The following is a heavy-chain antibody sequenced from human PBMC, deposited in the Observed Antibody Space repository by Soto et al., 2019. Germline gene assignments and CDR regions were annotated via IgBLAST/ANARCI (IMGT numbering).Heavy chain of an antibody. D-gene: IGHD3-22*01. CDR3: ARDLYYYDSSGSLDY. Sequence: GGSLRLSCAASGFTFSSYAMHWVRQAPGKGLEWVAVISYDGSNKYYADSVKGRFTISRDNSKNTLYLQMNSLRAEDTAVYYCARDLYYYDSSGSLDYWGQGTLVAVSS. CDR1: GFTFSSYA. V-gene: IGHV3-30-3*01. J-gene: IGHJ4*02. CDR2: ISYDGSNK.